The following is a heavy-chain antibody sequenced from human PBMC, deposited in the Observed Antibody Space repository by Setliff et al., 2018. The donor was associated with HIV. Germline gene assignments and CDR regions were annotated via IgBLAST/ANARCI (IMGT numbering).Heavy chain of an antibody. CDR3: ARVLTVGDCSAGSCYSRAYYYYHMDV. V-gene: IGHV1-69*13. Sequence: SVKVSCKASGGTFSSYGVNWVRQAPGQGLEWMGGIFPFFGSANYAQKFQGRVTITADVSTSTIYMELSSLTAADTAVYYCARVLTVGDCSAGSCYSRAYYYYHMDVWGKGTAVTV. J-gene: IGHJ6*03. CDR1: GGTFSSYG. CDR2: IFPFFGSA. D-gene: IGHD2-15*01.